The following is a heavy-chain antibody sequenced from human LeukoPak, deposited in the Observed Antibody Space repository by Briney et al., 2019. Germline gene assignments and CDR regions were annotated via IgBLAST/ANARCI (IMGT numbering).Heavy chain of an antibody. CDR3: AKGAYCSSTSCYQYYYYGMDV. CDR1: GFTFSSYS. D-gene: IGHD2-2*01. J-gene: IGHJ6*02. Sequence: GGSLRLSCAASGFTFSSYSMNWVRQAPGKGLEWVSSISSSSSYIYYADSVKGRFTISRDNSKNTLYLQMNSLRAEDTAVYYCAKGAYCSSTSCYQYYYYGMDVWGQGTTVTVSS. V-gene: IGHV3-21*04. CDR2: ISSSSSYI.